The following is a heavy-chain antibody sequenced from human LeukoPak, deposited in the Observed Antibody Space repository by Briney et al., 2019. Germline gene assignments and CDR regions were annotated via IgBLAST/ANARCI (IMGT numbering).Heavy chain of an antibody. D-gene: IGHD4-17*01. J-gene: IGHJ5*02. CDR1: TGSITSSRYY. CDR2: FYYTGSI. Sequence: SETLSLTSTLSTGSITSSRYYCGWILQPPGKGLEWTGRFYYTGSIHYNPTLKRRVTLSVDTFKNQLSLKLKSVTAADTAVYYCARDSGIYGDYDDNQSWFDPWGQGTLVTVSS. CDR3: ARDSGIYGDYDDNQSWFDP. V-gene: IGHV4-39*07.